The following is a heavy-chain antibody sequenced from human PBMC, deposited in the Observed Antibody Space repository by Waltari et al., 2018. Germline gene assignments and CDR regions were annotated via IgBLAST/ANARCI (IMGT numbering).Heavy chain of an antibody. J-gene: IGHJ5*02. CDR2: IYSSGST. CDR3: ARDSRSSWPNGGFDP. Sequence: QVQLQESGPGLVKPSETLSLTGTVPGGSISGYFWNWIRQPAGKGLEWIGRIYSSGSTNYNPSLKSRVTMSVDTSKNQFSLKLTSVTAADTGVYYCARDSRSSWPNGGFDPWGQGTLVTVSS. D-gene: IGHD6-13*01. V-gene: IGHV4-4*07. CDR1: GGSISGYF.